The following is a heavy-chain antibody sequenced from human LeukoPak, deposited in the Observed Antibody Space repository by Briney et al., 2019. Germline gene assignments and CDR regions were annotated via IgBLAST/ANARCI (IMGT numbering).Heavy chain of an antibody. V-gene: IGHV3-66*01. CDR3: AKGASLKWRDAFDI. Sequence: GGSLRLSCAASGFTVSSNYMSWVRQAPGKGLEWVSVIYSGGSTYYADSVKGRFTISRDNSKNTLYLQMNSLRAEDTAVYYCAKGASLKWRDAFDIWGQGTMVTVSS. J-gene: IGHJ3*02. D-gene: IGHD1-26*01. CDR2: IYSGGST. CDR1: GFTVSSNY.